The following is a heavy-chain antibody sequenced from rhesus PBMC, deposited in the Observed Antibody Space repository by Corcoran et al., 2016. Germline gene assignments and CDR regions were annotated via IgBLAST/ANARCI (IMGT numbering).Heavy chain of an antibody. J-gene: IGHJ4*01. V-gene: IGHV4-106*01. D-gene: IGHD1-44*01. CDR3: ARGPYYTVGTSMVY. CDR1: GASVSDTYY. CDR2: IDGCGNGV. Sequence: QVQLQESGPGLVKPSETLSLTCTVSGASVSDTYYWRWVRQPPGKGLEWIGYIDGCGNGVEDEPSLESRCTIAKDTSMNQISLKLNSVTAADTAVYFCARGPYYTVGTSMVYWGQGVQVIVSS.